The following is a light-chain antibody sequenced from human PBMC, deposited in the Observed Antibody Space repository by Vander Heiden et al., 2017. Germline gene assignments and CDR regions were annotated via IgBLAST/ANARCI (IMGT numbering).Light chain of an antibody. J-gene: IGKJ4*01. Sequence: MVMPQSPDSLAVSLGERATINCKSSQSVLYSSNNKNYLAWFQQKSGQPPKMLIYWASIRESGVPDRFSGSGSGTDFTLTISSLQAEDVAVYYCQQYYSTPLTFGGGTKVEIK. CDR1: QSVLYSSNNKNY. V-gene: IGKV4-1*01. CDR2: WAS. CDR3: QQYYSTPLT.